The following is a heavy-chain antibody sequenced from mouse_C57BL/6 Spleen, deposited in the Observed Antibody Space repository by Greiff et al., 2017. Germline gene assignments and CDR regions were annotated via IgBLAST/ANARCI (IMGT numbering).Heavy chain of an antibody. CDR3: ARDSSGFAY. J-gene: IGHJ3*01. CDR1: GYTFTSYT. V-gene: IGHV1-4*01. CDR2: INPSSGYT. Sequence: QVHVKQSGAELARPGASVKMSCKASGYTFTSYTMHWVKQRPGQGLEWIGYINPSSGYTKYNQKFKDKATLTADKSSSTAYMQLSSLTSEDSAVYYCARDSSGFAYWGQGTLVTVSA. D-gene: IGHD3-2*01.